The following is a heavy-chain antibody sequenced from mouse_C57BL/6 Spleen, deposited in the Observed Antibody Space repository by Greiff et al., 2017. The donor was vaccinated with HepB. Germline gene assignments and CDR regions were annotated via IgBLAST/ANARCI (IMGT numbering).Heavy chain of an antibody. CDR2: INPENGDT. J-gene: IGHJ3*01. CDR1: GFNIKDDY. Sequence: EVQLQQSGAELVRPGASVKLSCTASGFNIKDDYMHWVKQRPGQGLEWIGWINPENGDTEYASKFQGKATITADTSSNTAYLQLSSLTSEDTAVYYCTTGDYYGSSQFAYWGQGTLVTVSA. CDR3: TTGDYYGSSQFAY. D-gene: IGHD1-1*01. V-gene: IGHV14-4*01.